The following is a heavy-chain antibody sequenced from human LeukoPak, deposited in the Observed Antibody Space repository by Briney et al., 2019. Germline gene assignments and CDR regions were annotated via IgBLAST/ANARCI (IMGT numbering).Heavy chain of an antibody. CDR1: GYTFTGYY. CDR3: ARCGSGGSCYSFDWFDP. J-gene: IGHJ5*02. Sequence: ASVKVSCKASGYTFTGYYMHWVRQAPGQGLEWMGWINPNSGGTNYAQKFQGRVTMTRDTSISTAYMELCRLRSDDTAVYYCARCGSGGSCYSFDWFDPWGQGTLVTVSS. D-gene: IGHD2-15*01. CDR2: INPNSGGT. V-gene: IGHV1-2*02.